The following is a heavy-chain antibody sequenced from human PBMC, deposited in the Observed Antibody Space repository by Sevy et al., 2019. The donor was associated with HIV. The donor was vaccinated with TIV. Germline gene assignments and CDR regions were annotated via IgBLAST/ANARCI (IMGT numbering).Heavy chain of an antibody. Sequence: GGSLRLSCAASGFTFSYYNMNWVRQAPGKGLEWVSSISSGSSYVYHGDSVKGRITISRDNAKNSLYLQMNSLRTEDTAVYYCASPLHYYDSPSAYWGQGTQVTVSS. D-gene: IGHD3-22*01. CDR2: ISSGSSYV. CDR1: GFTFSYYN. J-gene: IGHJ4*02. V-gene: IGHV3-21*01. CDR3: ASPLHYYDSPSAY.